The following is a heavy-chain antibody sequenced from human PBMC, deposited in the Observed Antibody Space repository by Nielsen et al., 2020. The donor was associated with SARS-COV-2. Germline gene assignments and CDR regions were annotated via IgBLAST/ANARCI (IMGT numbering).Heavy chain of an antibody. CDR1: GFAFSRYV. D-gene: IGHD3-10*01. V-gene: IGHV3-30-3*01. CDR3: AKGNSKLSWFGELALYYYYYGLDV. CDR2: ISYDGSHD. J-gene: IGHJ6*02. Sequence: GGSLRLSCAASGFAFSRYVMHWVRQAPGKGLEWVALISYDGSHDYYTDSVKGRFTISRDNAKNSLYLQMNSLRDEDTAVYYCAKGNSKLSWFGELALYYYYYGLDVWGQGTTVTVSS.